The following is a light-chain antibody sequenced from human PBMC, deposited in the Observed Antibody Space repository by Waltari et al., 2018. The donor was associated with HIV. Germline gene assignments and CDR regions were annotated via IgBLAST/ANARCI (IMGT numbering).Light chain of an antibody. CDR1: SSNIGTNY. V-gene: IGLV1-47*01. Sequence: QSVLTQPPSASGTPGQSVTIPCSGTSSNIGTNYVYWYQQFPGTAPKPLIYRNNKRPSGVPDRFSGSKSGTSASLDISGLRSDDEAEYYCAAWDDTLTVVFGGGTKLTVL. CDR3: AAWDDTLTVV. CDR2: RNN. J-gene: IGLJ2*01.